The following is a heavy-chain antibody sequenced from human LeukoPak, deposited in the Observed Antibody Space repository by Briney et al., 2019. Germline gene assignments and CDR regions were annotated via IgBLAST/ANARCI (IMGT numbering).Heavy chain of an antibody. CDR3: ARDIYSSGSYYAY. CDR1: GFTFSSYS. CDR2: ISSSSSYI. V-gene: IGHV3-21*01. D-gene: IGHD3-10*01. J-gene: IGHJ4*02. Sequence: PGGSLRLSCAASGFTFSSYSMNWVRQAPGKGLEWVSSISSSSSYIYYADSVKGRFTISRDNAKNSLYLQMNSLRAEDTAVYYCARDIYSSGSYYAYWGQGTLVTVSS.